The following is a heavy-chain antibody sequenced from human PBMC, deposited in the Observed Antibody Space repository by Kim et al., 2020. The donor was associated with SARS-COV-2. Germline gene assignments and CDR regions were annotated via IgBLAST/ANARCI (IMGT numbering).Heavy chain of an antibody. CDR1: GYSISSGYY. V-gene: IGHV4-38-2*02. CDR3: ARDTLPLPKSIAAAGSGWYFDL. CDR2: IYHSGST. D-gene: IGHD6-13*01. Sequence: SETLSLTCTVSGYSISSGYYWGWIRQPPGKGLEWIGSIYHSGSTYYNPSLKSRVTISVDTSKNQFSLKLSSVTAADTAVYYCARDTLPLPKSIAAAGSGWYFDLWGRGTLVTVSS. J-gene: IGHJ2*01.